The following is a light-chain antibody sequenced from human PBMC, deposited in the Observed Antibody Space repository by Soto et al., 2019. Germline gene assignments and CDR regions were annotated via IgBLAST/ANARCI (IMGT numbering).Light chain of an antibody. CDR3: SSYTRSSHVV. CDR1: NSDVGGYNY. CDR2: EVT. J-gene: IGLJ2*01. Sequence: QSALTQPASVSGSPGQSITISCTGTNSDVGGYNYVSWYQQQPGKAPKLLIYEVTNRPSGVSNRFSGSKPGNTASLTISGLQAEDEADYYCSSYTRSSHVVFGGGTKVTVL. V-gene: IGLV2-14*01.